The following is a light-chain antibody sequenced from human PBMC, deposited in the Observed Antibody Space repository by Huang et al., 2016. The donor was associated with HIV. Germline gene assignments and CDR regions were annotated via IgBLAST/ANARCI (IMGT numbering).Light chain of an antibody. Sequence: LVMTQTPLSLPVTPGQPASMSCKSSQSLLHSDGKTYLYWYLPKPGPSPQLLIYAVSSRFAGGPDSVSCSGSGTDFTLNISRVEADDVGLYYCMQGIHPITFGQGTRLDIK. J-gene: IGKJ5*01. CDR3: MQGIHPIT. V-gene: IGKV2-29*02. CDR2: AVS. CDR1: QSLLHSDGKTY.